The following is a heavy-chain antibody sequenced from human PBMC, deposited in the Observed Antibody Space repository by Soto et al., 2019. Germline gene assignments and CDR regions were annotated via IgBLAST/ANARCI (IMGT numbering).Heavy chain of an antibody. V-gene: IGHV4-30-4*01. CDR1: GDYIHVGGYY. CDR2: IYYTGKT. D-gene: IGHD2-2*01. Sequence: SETLSLTCSVSGDYIHVGGYYWTWIRQRPGKGLEWMGYIYYTGKTYYNPSLERRLTMSVDRSKNQFSLRLTSVTAADTAVYFCGRNLTSNANCIDPWGQGTLVTVS. CDR3: GRNLTSNANCIDP. J-gene: IGHJ5*02.